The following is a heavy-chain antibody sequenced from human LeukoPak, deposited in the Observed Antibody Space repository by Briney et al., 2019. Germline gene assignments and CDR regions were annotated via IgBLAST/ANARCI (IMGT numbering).Heavy chain of an antibody. J-gene: IGHJ3*02. Sequence: PGGSLRLSCAASGFTVSSNYMSWVRQAPGKGLEWIGSIYYSGSTYYNPSLKSRVTISVDTSKNQFSLKLSSVTAADTAVYYCARGVLRYFDWLPGGAFDIWGQGTMVTVSS. CDR3: ARGVLRYFDWLPGGAFDI. V-gene: IGHV4-59*05. D-gene: IGHD3-9*01. CDR1: GFTVSSNY. CDR2: IYYSGST.